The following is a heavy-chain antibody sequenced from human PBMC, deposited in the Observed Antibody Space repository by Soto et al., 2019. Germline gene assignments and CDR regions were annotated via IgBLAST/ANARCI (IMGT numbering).Heavy chain of an antibody. CDR3: ARGQGALYDFWSGYPSYYYMDV. D-gene: IGHD3-3*01. CDR2: ISAYNGNT. CDR1: GYTFTSYG. Sequence: ASVTVSCQASGYTFTSYGISWVRQAPGQGLEWMGWISAYNGNTNYAQKLQGRVTMTTDTSTSTAYMELRSLRSDDTAVYYCARGQGALYDFWSGYPSYYYMDVWGKGTTVTVSS. V-gene: IGHV1-18*01. J-gene: IGHJ6*03.